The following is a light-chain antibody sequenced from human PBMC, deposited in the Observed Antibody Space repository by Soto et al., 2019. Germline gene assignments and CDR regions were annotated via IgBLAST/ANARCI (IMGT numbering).Light chain of an antibody. CDR1: SSDVGNYNY. CDR2: EVS. Sequence: QSVLTQPPSASGSPGQSVTISCTGTSSDVGNYNYVSWYQQHPGRAPKLMIYEVSERPSGVPDRFSGSKSGNTASLTVSGLQAADEDDYYCSSYAGSSGHWVFGGGTKLTV. CDR3: SSYAGSSGHWV. J-gene: IGLJ3*02. V-gene: IGLV2-8*01.